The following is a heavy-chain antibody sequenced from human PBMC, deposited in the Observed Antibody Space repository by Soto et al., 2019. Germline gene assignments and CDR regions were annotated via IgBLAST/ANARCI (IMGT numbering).Heavy chain of an antibody. D-gene: IGHD6-13*01. CDR3: ARYAGSSWFDY. CDR2: INYSGRT. Sequence: SETLSLTCTVSEGSISTYYWSWIRQPPGKGLEWIGYINYSGRTNYNPSLKSRVTMSLDTSKNQFSLKLRSVTAADTAVFYCARYAGSSWFDYWGQGTLVTVSS. J-gene: IGHJ4*02. V-gene: IGHV4-59*01. CDR1: EGSISTYY.